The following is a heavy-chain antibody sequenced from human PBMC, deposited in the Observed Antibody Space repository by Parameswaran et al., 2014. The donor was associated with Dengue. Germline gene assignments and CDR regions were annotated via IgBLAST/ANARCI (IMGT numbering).Heavy chain of an antibody. Sequence: RWIRQPPGKGLEYIGHIHYGGSTNYNPSLRGRVTISGDASKNHFSLRVTSMTAADSAVYFCAGQLQVFNSGSSFDYWGQGVLVTVSS. D-gene: IGHD3-10*01. CDR2: IHYGGST. V-gene: IGHV4-61*07. J-gene: IGHJ4*02. CDR3: AGQLQVFNSGSSFDY.